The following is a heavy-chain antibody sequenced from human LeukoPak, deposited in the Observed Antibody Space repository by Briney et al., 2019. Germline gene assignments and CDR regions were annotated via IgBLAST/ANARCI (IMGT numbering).Heavy chain of an antibody. V-gene: IGHV3-23*01. Sequence: GGSLRLSCAASGFTFSTFAMHWVRLSPGKGLEWVSAISGSGGSTYYADSVKGRFTISRDNSKNTLYLQMNSLRAEDTAVYYCANSAVAGSHYWGQGTLVTVSS. J-gene: IGHJ4*02. CDR2: ISGSGGST. CDR1: GFTFSTFA. CDR3: ANSAVAGSHY. D-gene: IGHD6-19*01.